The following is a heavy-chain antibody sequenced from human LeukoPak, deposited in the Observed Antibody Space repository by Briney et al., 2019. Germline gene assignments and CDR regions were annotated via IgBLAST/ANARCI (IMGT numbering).Heavy chain of an antibody. CDR2: ISHSGGTT. D-gene: IGHD3-10*01. CDR3: AKGGAVSSKSITMIRGTRRYYYYMDV. Sequence: GSLRLSCEASGFTFSSYAMSWVRQAPGKGLQWVSGISHSGGTTDYADSVKGRFTISRDNSKNTLYLQMNSLRAEDTAVYYCAKGGAVSSKSITMIRGTRRYYYYMDVWGKGTTVTISS. J-gene: IGHJ6*03. V-gene: IGHV3-23*01. CDR1: GFTFSSYA.